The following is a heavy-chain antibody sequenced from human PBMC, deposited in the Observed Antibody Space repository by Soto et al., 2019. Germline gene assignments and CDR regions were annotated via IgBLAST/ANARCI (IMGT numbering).Heavy chain of an antibody. J-gene: IGHJ4*02. D-gene: IGHD3-3*01. V-gene: IGHV4-39*07. CDR2: IFIGVNT. Sequence: SETLSLTCTVSGGCISSSTYYWGWMRQPPGKGLEWIASIFIGVNTYYNPSLKSRVTISVDTSKNQFSLKLSSVTAADTAVYYVARDHRRGYYFDYWAQGLLVTVS. CDR3: ARDHRRGYYFDY. CDR1: GGCISSSTYY.